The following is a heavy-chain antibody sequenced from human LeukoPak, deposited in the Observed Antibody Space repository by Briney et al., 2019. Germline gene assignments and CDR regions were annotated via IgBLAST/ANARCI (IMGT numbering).Heavy chain of an antibody. D-gene: IGHD5-18*01. CDR1: GFTFSSYC. J-gene: IGHJ6*02. CDR3: ARDLQLWRRHQFFYYGMAV. V-gene: IGHV3-7*01. Sequence: GGSLILSCAASGFTFSSYCMSWVRQAPGKGLEWVSNINRNGGEKYYVDSVKGRFTISRDNAKNSLYLQMNSLRAEDTAVYYCARDLQLWRRHQFFYYGMAVGGQGTT. CDR2: INRNGGEK.